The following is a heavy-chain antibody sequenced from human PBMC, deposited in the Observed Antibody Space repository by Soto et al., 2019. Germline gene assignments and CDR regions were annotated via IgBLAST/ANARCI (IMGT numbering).Heavy chain of an antibody. V-gene: IGHV1-69*01. CDR1: GGTFNTYG. D-gene: IGHD1-1*01. J-gene: IGHJ4*02. CDR2: IIPLFGTT. Sequence: QVHLVQSGAEVKKPGSSVNVSCRASGGTFNTYGFNWVRQAPGQGLEWMGGIIPLFGTTTYAQNFQGRVTITADQSTTTAYMEMSGVTAEDTAVYFCARVGELAVWMPFDSWGQGNLVTGSS. CDR3: ARVGELAVWMPFDS.